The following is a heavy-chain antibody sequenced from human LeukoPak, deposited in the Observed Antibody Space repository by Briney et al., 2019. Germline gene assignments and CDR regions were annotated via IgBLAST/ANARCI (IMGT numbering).Heavy chain of an antibody. J-gene: IGHJ4*02. V-gene: IGHV1-8*01. Sequence: ASAKVSCKGSGYTFTSYDINWVRQATGQGLEWVGWMNPDNGNTGCAQRFQDRVTMTRDTSISTVYMELSSLRSEDTAVYYCARAEKRLTTVTPYHFDFWGQGILVTVSS. CDR3: ARAEKRLTTVTPYHFDF. CDR2: MNPDNGNT. CDR1: GYTFTSYD. D-gene: IGHD4-17*01.